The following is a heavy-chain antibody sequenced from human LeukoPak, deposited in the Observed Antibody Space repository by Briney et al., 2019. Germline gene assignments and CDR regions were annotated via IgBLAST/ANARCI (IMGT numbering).Heavy chain of an antibody. CDR3: ARHRRHRLYYDSSGYYHDAFDF. CDR2: INSNSGGT. V-gene: IGHV1-2*07. Sequence: ASVKVSCKASGYTFTGYYMHWVRQATGQRLEWMGWINSNSGGTNYDHKFQRRVTMTRDTSISTAYMELSSLRSDGTAVYFCARHRRHRLYYDSSGYYHDAFDFWGQGTMVTVSS. CDR1: GYTFTGYY. J-gene: IGHJ3*01. D-gene: IGHD3-22*01.